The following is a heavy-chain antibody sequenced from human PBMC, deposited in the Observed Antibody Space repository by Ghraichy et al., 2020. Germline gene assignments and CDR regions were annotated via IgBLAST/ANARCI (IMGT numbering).Heavy chain of an antibody. CDR3: ATSGPLSYYYYAMDV. J-gene: IGHJ6*02. V-gene: IGHV3-53*01. CDR1: GFTVSSNY. CDR2: IYSGGTT. Sequence: GGSLRLSCAASGFTVSSNYMSWVRQAPGKGLEWVSVIYSGGTTYYADSVKGRFTISRDNSKNTAYLQMNSLRAEDTAVYYCATSGPLSYYYYAMDVWGQGTTVTVSS. D-gene: IGHD1-14*01.